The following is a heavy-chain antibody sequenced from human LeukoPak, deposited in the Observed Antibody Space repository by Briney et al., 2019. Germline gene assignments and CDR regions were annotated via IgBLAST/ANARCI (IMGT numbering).Heavy chain of an antibody. CDR1: GYSISSGYY. CDR3: ARALNYYDSSGYPDY. J-gene: IGHJ4*02. Sequence: PSETLSLTCAVSGYSISSGYYWGWIRQPPGKGLEWIGSIYHSGSTYYNPSLESRVTISVDTSKNEFSLKLSSVTAADTAVYYCARALNYYDSSGYPDYWGQGTLATVSS. D-gene: IGHD3-22*01. V-gene: IGHV4-38-2*01. CDR2: IYHSGST.